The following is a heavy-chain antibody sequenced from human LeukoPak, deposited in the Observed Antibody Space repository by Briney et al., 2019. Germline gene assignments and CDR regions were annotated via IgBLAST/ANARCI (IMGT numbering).Heavy chain of an antibody. CDR1: GFTFTSSA. V-gene: IGHV1-58*02. Sequence: GASVKVSCKASGFTFTSSAMQWVRQARGQRLEWIGWIVVGSGNTNYAQKFQERVTITRDMSTSTAYMELSSLRSEDTAVYYCAGADSRIMVRGVIYYYGMDVWGQGTLVTVSS. D-gene: IGHD3-10*01. CDR3: AGADSRIMVRGVIYYYGMDV. J-gene: IGHJ6*02. CDR2: IVVGSGNT.